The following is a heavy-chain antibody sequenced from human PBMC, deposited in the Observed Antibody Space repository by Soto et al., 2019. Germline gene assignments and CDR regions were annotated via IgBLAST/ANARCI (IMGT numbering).Heavy chain of an antibody. J-gene: IGHJ6*03. D-gene: IGHD2-2*01. CDR2: IYYSGST. CDR1: GGSISSYY. CDR3: ARLSGSTSCYACKYYYYMDV. V-gene: IGHV4-59*08. Sequence: SETLSLTCTVSGGSISSYYWSWIRQPPGKGLEWIGYIYYSGSTNYNPSLKSRVTISVDTSKNQFSLKLSSVTAADTAVYYCARLSGSTSCYACKYYYYMDVWGKGTTVTVSS.